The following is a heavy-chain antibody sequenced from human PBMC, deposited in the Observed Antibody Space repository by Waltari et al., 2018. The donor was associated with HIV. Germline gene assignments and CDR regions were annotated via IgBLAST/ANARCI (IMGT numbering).Heavy chain of an antibody. CDR2: RNTDNSNT. J-gene: IGHJ6*02. Sequence: QVQLVQSVTEVKKPGASVKVSCKASGYTFTAYGISWVRRAPGQGLEWMGWRNTDNSNTNDAQNIQGRVIKTTGTSTTTGDMELKSLRSDDTAVEYCARETTTVTRGHYYDDGLGVWGQGTTVTVSS. CDR3: ARETTTVTRGHYYDDGLGV. CDR1: GYTFTAYG. V-gene: IGHV1-18*04. D-gene: IGHD4-17*01.